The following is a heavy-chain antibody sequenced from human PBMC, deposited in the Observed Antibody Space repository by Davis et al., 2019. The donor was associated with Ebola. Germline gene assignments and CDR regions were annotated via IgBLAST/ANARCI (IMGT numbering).Heavy chain of an antibody. V-gene: IGHV3-11*06. D-gene: IGHD4-23*01. J-gene: IGHJ4*02. CDR2: ISSSASYK. CDR3: AQQLGDYGGNALRY. Sequence: GGSLRLSCAASGFTFSVYYMSWIRQAPGKGPEWVSSISSSASYKNYADSVKGRFTISRDDAKKSLYLQMDSLRAEDTAVYYCAQQLGDYGGNALRYWGQETLVTVSS. CDR1: GFTFSVYY.